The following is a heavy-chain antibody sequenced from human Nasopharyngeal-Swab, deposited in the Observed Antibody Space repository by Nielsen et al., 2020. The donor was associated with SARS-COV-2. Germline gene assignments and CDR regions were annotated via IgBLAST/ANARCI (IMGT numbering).Heavy chain of an antibody. CDR2: IRSKANSYAT. D-gene: IGHD6-13*01. J-gene: IGHJ4*02. Sequence: GESLKISCAASGFTFSGSAMHWVRQASGKGLEWVGRIRSKANSYATAYAASVKGRFTISRDDSTNTAYLQMHSLKTEDTAVYYCTRLDVAAAGTPDHYWGQGTLVTVSS. CDR1: GFTFSGSA. CDR3: TRLDVAAAGTPDHY. V-gene: IGHV3-73*01.